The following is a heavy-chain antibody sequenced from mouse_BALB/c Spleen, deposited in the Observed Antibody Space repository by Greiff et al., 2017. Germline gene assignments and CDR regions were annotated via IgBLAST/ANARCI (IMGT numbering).Heavy chain of an antibody. V-gene: IGHV8-12*01. CDR1: GFSLSTSGMG. CDR3: ARRYYYGVAY. D-gene: IGHD1-1*01. J-gene: IGHJ3*01. CDR2: IYWDDDK. Sequence: QVTLKVSGPGILQPSQTLSLTCSFSGFSLSTSGMGVSWIRQPSGKGLEWLAHIYWDDDKRYNPSLKSRLTISKDTSRNQVFLKITSVDTADTATYYCARRYYYGVAYWGQGTLVTVSA.